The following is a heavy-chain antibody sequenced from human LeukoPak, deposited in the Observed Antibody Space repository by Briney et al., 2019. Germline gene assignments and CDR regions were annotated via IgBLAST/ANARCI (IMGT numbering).Heavy chain of an antibody. Sequence: GGSLRLSCAASGFTVSSNYMSWVRQAPGKGLEWVSVIYSSGSTYYADSVKGRFTISRDNPKNTLHLQMNTLRAEDTAVYYCASRIATAGSVDYWGQGTLVTVSP. CDR3: ASRIATAGSVDY. J-gene: IGHJ4*02. CDR2: IYSSGST. CDR1: GFTVSSNY. D-gene: IGHD6-13*01. V-gene: IGHV3-53*01.